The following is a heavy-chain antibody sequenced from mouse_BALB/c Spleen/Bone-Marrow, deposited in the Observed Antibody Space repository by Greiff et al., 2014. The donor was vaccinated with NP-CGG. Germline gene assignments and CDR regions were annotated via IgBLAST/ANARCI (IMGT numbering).Heavy chain of an antibody. CDR2: IDPANGNT. CDR1: GFNIKDTY. CDR3: ASLDDYFY. Sequence: VQLQQSGAELVKPGASAKLSCTASGFNIKDTYMHWVKQRPEQGLEWIGRIDPANGNTKYDPKFQGKATITADTSSNTAYLQLSSLTSEDTAVYYCASLDDYFYWGQETLVTVSA. J-gene: IGHJ3*01. D-gene: IGHD2-4*01. V-gene: IGHV14-3*02.